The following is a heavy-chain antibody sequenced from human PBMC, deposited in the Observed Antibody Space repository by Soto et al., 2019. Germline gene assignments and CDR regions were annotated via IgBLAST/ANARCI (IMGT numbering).Heavy chain of an antibody. V-gene: IGHV4-4*07. D-gene: IGHD2-2*01. CDR2: IYASGST. J-gene: IGHJ4*02. CDR1: GGSISTYY. Sequence: QVLLQESGPGLVKPSETLSLTCTVSGGSISTYYWSWIRQPAGQGLEWVGRIYASGSTHYNPSLKSRVTMSVATSKNQFSLQLSSVTAADTAIYYCARGGMVIIPTATAFDYWGQGTLVTVSP. CDR3: ARGGMVIIPTATAFDY.